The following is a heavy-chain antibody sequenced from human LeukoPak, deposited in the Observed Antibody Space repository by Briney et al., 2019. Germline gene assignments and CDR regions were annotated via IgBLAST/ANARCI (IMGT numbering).Heavy chain of an antibody. J-gene: IGHJ5*02. V-gene: IGHV4-34*01. CDR1: GGSFSGYY. D-gene: IGHD2-15*01. Sequence: SETLSLTCAVYGGSFSGYYWSWIRQPPGKGLEWIGEINHSGSTNYNPSLKSRVTISVDTSKNQFSLKLSSVTAADTAVYYCASNPIVAVVAATPGWFDPWGQGTLVTVSS. CDR3: ASNPIVAVVAATPGWFDP. CDR2: INHSGST.